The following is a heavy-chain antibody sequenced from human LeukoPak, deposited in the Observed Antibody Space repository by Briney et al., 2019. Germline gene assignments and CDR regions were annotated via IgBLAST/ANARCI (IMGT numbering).Heavy chain of an antibody. CDR2: ISYNGDR. J-gene: IGHJ1*01. CDR1: GFTFSSYN. V-gene: IGHV3-64*01. D-gene: IGHD6-19*01. CDR3: ARVDSGSACAS. Sequence: GGSLRLSCAASGFTFSSYNMNWVRQAPGKGLEFVSAISYNGDRYYANSVKGRFTISRDISKNTLYLQMGSLRPEDMAIYYCARVDSGSACASWGQGILVTVSS.